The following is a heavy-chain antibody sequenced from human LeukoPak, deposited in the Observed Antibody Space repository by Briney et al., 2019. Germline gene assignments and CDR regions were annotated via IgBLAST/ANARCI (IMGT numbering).Heavy chain of an antibody. V-gene: IGHV3-53*01. CDR3: ARSRRPYDILTGCRNGAFDI. D-gene: IGHD3-9*01. CDR2: IYSGGST. Sequence: PGGSLRLSCAASGFTVSSNYMSWVRQAPGKGLEWVSVIYSGGSTYYADSVKGRFTISRDNSKNTLYLQMNSLRAEDTAVYYCARSRRPYDILTGCRNGAFDIWGQGTMVTVSS. CDR1: GFTVSSNY. J-gene: IGHJ3*02.